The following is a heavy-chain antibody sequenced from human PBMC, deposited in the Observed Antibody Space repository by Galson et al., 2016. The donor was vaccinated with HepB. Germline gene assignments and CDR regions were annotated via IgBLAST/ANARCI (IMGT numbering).Heavy chain of an antibody. J-gene: IGHJ4*02. CDR3: AREPGIGSGMAGRLGY. Sequence: CAISGDSVSSYSAAWNWIRQSPSRGLEWLGRTYYRSKWYNDYAVSVKSRITINADTSKNQFSLQLNSVTPEDTAVYYCAREPGIGSGMAGRLGYWGQGTHVTVSS. CDR1: GDSVSSYSAA. D-gene: IGHD1-26*01. V-gene: IGHV6-1*01. CDR2: TYYRSKWYN.